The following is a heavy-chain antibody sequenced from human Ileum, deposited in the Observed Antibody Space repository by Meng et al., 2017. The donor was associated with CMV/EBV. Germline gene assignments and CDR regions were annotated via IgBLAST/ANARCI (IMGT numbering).Heavy chain of an antibody. V-gene: IGHV4-39*01. CDR2: IYYSGST. Sequence: GSLRLSCTVSGGSISSSSYYWGWIRQPPGKGLEWIGSIYYSGSTYYNPSLKSRVTISVDTSKNQFSLKLSSVTAADTAVYYFARLRFLEWLDYYYGMDVWGQGTTVTVSS. J-gene: IGHJ6*02. CDR3: ARLRFLEWLDYYYGMDV. CDR1: GGSISSSSYY. D-gene: IGHD3-3*01.